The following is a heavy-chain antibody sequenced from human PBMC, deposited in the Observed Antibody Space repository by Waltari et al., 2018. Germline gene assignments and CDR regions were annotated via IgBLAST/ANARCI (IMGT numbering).Heavy chain of an antibody. J-gene: IGHJ3*02. D-gene: IGHD1-26*01. CDR1: GYTLTELS. CDR2: FDPEDGET. CDR3: ATIPSGSYENAFDI. Sequence: QVQLVQSGAEVKKPGASVKVPCKVSGYTLTELSQHWVRQAPGKGLEWMGGFDPEDGETIYAQKFQGRVTMTEDTSTDTAYMELSSLRSEDTAVYYCATIPSGSYENAFDIWGQGTMVTVSS. V-gene: IGHV1-24*01.